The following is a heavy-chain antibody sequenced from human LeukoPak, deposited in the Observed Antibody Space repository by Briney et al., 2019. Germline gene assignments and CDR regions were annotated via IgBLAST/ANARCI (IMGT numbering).Heavy chain of an antibody. CDR1: GSTLRSYW. Sequence: GGSLRLSCAASGSTLRSYWMTWVRQAPGKGLEWVASINQDGSEKNYVDSVKGRFTISTDNAENSLYLQMNSLRDEDTAVYYCARTRLSCDCWGQGTLVTVSS. J-gene: IGHJ4*02. CDR3: ARTRLSCDC. CDR2: INQDGSEK. V-gene: IGHV3-7*01.